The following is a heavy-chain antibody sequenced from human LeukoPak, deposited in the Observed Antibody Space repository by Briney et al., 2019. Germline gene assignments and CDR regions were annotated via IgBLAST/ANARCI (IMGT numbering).Heavy chain of an antibody. J-gene: IGHJ4*02. V-gene: IGHV3-9*01. CDR2: ISWSSGSI. CDR3: AFHYDILTGFDYFDY. CDR1: RFTFDDYA. D-gene: IGHD3-9*01. Sequence: GRSLRLSCAASRFTFDDYAMHWVRQAPGKGLEWVSGISWSSGSIGYADSVKGRFTISRDNAKNSLYLQMNSLRAEDTAVYYCAFHYDILTGFDYFDYWGQGTLVTVSS.